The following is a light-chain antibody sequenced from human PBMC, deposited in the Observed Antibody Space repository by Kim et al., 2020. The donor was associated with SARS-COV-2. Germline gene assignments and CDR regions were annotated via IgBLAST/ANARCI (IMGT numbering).Light chain of an antibody. CDR1: ALPKQY. J-gene: IGLJ3*02. Sequence: PGQTARITCSGEALPKQYAYWYQQKPGQAPVLVIYKDSERPSGIPERFSGSSSGTTVTLTISGVQAEDEADYYCQSADSSGTHWVFGGGTQLTVL. V-gene: IGLV3-25*03. CDR3: QSADSSGTHWV. CDR2: KDS.